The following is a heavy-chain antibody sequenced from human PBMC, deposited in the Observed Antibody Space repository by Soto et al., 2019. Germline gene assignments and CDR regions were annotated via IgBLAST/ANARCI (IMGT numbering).Heavy chain of an antibody. CDR3: ARDKGIAAAGTDWFDP. CDR1: GYTFTGYY. CDR2: IKPNSGGT. Sequence: GASVQVSCKASGYTFTGYYMHWVRQAPGQGLEWMGWIKPNSGGTNYAQKFQGWVTMTRDTSISTAYMELSRLRSDDTAVYYCARDKGIAAAGTDWFDPWGQGTLVNVSS. J-gene: IGHJ5*02. V-gene: IGHV1-2*04. D-gene: IGHD6-13*01.